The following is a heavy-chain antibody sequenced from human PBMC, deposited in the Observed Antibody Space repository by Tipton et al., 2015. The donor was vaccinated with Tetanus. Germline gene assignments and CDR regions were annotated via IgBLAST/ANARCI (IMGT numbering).Heavy chain of an antibody. D-gene: IGHD4-17*01. CDR3: ARDRDGDYAAFDY. CDR1: GFTFSSYP. Sequence: SLRLSCAASGFTFSSYPMHWVRQAPGKGLEWVSVIFSGGSTYYADSVKGRFTISRDNSKNTLFLQMNSLRAEDTAMYYCARDRDGDYAAFDYWGQGTLVTVSS. CDR2: IFSGGST. V-gene: IGHV3-66*01. J-gene: IGHJ4*02.